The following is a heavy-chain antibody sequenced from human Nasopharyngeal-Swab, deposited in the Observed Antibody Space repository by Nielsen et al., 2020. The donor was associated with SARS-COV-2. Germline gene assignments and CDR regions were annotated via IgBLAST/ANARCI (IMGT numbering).Heavy chain of an antibody. Sequence: GESLKISCAASGFTFSRYWMSWVRQAPGKGLEWVANIKQDGSEKYYVDSVKGRLSISRDNAKNSLFLQMNSLRAEDTAVYYCARDLALYDILTGYTDAFDIWGQGTMVTVSS. V-gene: IGHV3-7*01. J-gene: IGHJ3*02. CDR1: GFTFSRYW. D-gene: IGHD3-9*01. CDR3: ARDLALYDILTGYTDAFDI. CDR2: IKQDGSEK.